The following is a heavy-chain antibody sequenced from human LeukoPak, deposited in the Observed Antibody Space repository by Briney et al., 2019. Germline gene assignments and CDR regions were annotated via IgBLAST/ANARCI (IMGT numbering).Heavy chain of an antibody. D-gene: IGHD6-13*01. CDR2: INPNSGGT. CDR3: ATDDRAIGAAAGTG. V-gene: IGHV1-2*02. CDR1: GYTFTCYY. Sequence: ASVKVSCKASGYTFTCYYMHWVRQAPGQGLEWMGWINPNSGGTNYAQKFQGRVTMTRDTSISTAYMELSRLRSDDTAVYYCATDDRAIGAAAGTGWGQGTLVTVSS. J-gene: IGHJ4*02.